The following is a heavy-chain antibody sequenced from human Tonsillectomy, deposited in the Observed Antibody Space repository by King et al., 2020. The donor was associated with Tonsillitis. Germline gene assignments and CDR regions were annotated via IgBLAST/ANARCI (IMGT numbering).Heavy chain of an antibody. CDR3: ARVSKGGNSGHVGY. D-gene: IGHD4-23*01. Sequence: VQLVESGGGVVQPGRSLRLSCAASGFTFSSYAMHWVRQAPGKGLEWVAVISYDGSNKYYADSVKGRFTISRDNSKNTLYLQMNSLRAEDTAVYYCARVSKGGNSGHVGYWGQGTLVTVSS. CDR2: ISYDGSNK. J-gene: IGHJ4*02. V-gene: IGHV3-30-3*01. CDR1: GFTFSSYA.